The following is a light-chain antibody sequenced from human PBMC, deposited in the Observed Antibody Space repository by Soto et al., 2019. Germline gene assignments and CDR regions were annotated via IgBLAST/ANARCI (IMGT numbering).Light chain of an antibody. Sequence: IVLTQSLATLSVSPGGSATLSCRASQSVTFDLAWYQQRPGQAPRLLIYGAFKRATGVPARFSGSGSGTEFTLTISGLESEVFDDSYSHENYTLAPLGG. V-gene: IGKV3-15*01. J-gene: IGKJ4*01. CDR2: GAF. CDR1: QSVTFD. CDR3: HENYTLAP.